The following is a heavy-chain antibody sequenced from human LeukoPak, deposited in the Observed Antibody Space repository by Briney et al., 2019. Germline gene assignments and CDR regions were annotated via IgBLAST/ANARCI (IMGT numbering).Heavy chain of an antibody. D-gene: IGHD6-13*01. J-gene: IGHJ4*02. CDR2: IYYSGST. V-gene: IGHV4-59*08. Sequence: SETLSLTCTVSGGSISSYYWSWIRQPPGNGLEWIGYIYYSGSTNYNPSLKSRVTISVDTSKNQFSLKLSSVTAADTAVYYCARQGQKLATDYFDYWGQGTLVTVSS. CDR1: GGSISSYY. CDR3: ARQGQKLATDYFDY.